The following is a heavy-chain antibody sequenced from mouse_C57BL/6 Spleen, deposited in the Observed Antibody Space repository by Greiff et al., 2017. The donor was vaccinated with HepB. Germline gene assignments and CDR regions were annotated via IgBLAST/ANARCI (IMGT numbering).Heavy chain of an antibody. J-gene: IGHJ1*03. CDR1: GYAFSSSW. V-gene: IGHV1-82*01. D-gene: IGHD1-1*01. CDR3: ARGNYYYGSSTWYFDV. Sequence: VQRVESGPELVKPGASVKISCKASGYAFSSSWMNWVKQRPGKGLEWIGRIYPGDGDTNYNGKFKGKATLTADKSSSTAYMQLSSLTSEDSAVYFCARGNYYYGSSTWYFDVWGTGTTVTVSS. CDR2: IYPGDGDT.